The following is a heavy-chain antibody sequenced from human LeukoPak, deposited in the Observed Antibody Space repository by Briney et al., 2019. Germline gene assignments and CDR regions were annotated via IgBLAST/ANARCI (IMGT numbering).Heavy chain of an antibody. D-gene: IGHD6-13*01. CDR3: ARAGFIAAVPALSGMDV. CDR1: GGTFSSYA. J-gene: IGHJ6*02. CDR2: IIPIFGTA. Sequence: SVKVSCTASGGTFSSYAISWVRQAPGQGLEWMGGIIPIFGTANYAQKFQGRVTITADESTSTAYMELSSLRSEDTAVYYCARAGFIAAVPALSGMDVWGQGTTVTVSS. V-gene: IGHV1-69*01.